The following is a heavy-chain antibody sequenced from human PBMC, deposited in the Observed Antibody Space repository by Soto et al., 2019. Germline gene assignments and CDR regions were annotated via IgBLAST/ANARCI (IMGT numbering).Heavy chain of an antibody. V-gene: IGHV4-31*03. D-gene: IGHD3-10*01. J-gene: IGHJ5*02. CDR1: GGSISSGGYY. CDR2: IYYSGST. Sequence: QVQLQESGPGLVKPSQTLSLTCTVSGGSISSGGYYWSWIRQHPGKGLEWIGYIYYSGSTYYNPSLKSRVTISVDTSKNQFSLKLSSVTAADTAVYYCARERVDLWFGENWFDPWGQGTLVTVSS. CDR3: ARERVDLWFGENWFDP.